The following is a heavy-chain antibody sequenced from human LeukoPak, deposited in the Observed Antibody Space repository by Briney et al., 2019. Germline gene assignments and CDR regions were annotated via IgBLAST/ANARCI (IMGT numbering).Heavy chain of an antibody. D-gene: IGHD6-6*01. CDR1: GFTFSSYS. V-gene: IGHV3-48*04. CDR2: ISSSSSTI. CDR3: ARMGAARPYYYYYYYMDV. J-gene: IGHJ6*03. Sequence: GGSLRLSCAASGFTFSSYSMNWVRQAPGKGLEWVSYISSSSSTIYYADSVKGRFTISRDNAKNSLYLQMNSLRAEDTAVYYCARMGAARPYYYYYYYMDVWGKGTTVTVSS.